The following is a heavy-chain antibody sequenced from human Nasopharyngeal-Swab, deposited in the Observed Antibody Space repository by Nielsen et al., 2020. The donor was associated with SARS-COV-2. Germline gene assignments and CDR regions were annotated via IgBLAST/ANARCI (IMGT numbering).Heavy chain of an antibody. CDR3: ARGLGKQITIFEVVIAYNWFDP. CDR2: IYTSGST. J-gene: IGHJ5*02. D-gene: IGHD3-3*01. V-gene: IGHV4-4*07. Sequence: WIRQPPGKGLEWIGRIYTSGSTNYNPSLKSRVTISVDTSKNQFSLKLSSVTAADTAVYYCARGLGKQITIFEVVIAYNWFDPWGQGTLVTVSS.